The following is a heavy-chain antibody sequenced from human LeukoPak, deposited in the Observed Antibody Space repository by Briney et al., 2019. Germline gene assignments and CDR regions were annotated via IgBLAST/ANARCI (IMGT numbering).Heavy chain of an antibody. CDR3: VKGGGNFDS. V-gene: IGHV3-7*04. D-gene: IGHD1-26*01. Sequence: GGSLRLSCAASGFTFSSSWMSWVRQAPGKGLEWVANMKQDGSDQWYVDSVKGRFTISRGNAKNSLFLQMNSLRAEDTAVYYCVKGGGNFDSWGQGTLVTVSS. CDR2: MKQDGSDQ. J-gene: IGHJ4*02. CDR1: GFTFSSSW.